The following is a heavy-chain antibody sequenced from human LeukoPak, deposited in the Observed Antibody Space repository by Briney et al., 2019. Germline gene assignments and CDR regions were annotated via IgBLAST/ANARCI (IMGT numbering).Heavy chain of an antibody. J-gene: IGHJ1*01. CDR3: ARQGFGVVSNFQH. CDR1: GFTFSSYG. CDR2: IRYDGSNK. Sequence: GGSLRLSCAASGFTFSSYGMHWVRQAPGKGLEWVAFIRYDGSNKYYADSVKGRFTISRDNAKNSLYLQMNSLRAEDTAVYYCARQGFGVVSNFQHWGQGTLVTVSS. D-gene: IGHD3-3*01. V-gene: IGHV3-30*02.